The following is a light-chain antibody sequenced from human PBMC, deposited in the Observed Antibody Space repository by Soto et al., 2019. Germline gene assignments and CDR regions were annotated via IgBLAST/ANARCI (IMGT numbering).Light chain of an antibody. CDR2: VQS. CDR1: LSPLHTNGDDS. Sequence: VVMSQWPLSVRVTXGEPASIGCRTRLSPLHTNGDDSLDWYLQKPVKXXQVXXXVQSERASGVHERLRGSGTGRDFTLTISRVEADEVGVYYCMQARQTLTITFGQGTRLEIK. CDR3: MQARQTLTIT. J-gene: IGKJ5*01. V-gene: IGKV2-28*01.